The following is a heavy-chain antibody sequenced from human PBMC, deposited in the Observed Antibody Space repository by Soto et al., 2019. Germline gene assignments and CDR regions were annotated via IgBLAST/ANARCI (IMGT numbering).Heavy chain of an antibody. CDR1: GYTFTSYA. V-gene: IGHV1-3*01. CDR3: ATEVGVY. Sequence: ASVKVSCKASGYTFTSYAMHWVRQAPGQRLEWMGWINADNGKTKYSQKFQGRVTMTEDTSTDTAYMELSSLRSEDTAVYYCATEVGVYWGQGTLVTVSS. J-gene: IGHJ4*02. CDR2: INADNGKT. D-gene: IGHD1-26*01.